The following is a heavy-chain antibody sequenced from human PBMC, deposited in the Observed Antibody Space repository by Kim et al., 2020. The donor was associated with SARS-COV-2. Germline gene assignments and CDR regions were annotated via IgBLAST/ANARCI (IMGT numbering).Heavy chain of an antibody. D-gene: IGHD2-21*02. J-gene: IGHJ4*02. V-gene: IGHV3-21*01. CDR2: ISSSSSYI. CDR1: GFTFSSYS. Sequence: GGSLRLSCAASGFTFSSYSMNWVRQAPGKGLEWVSSISSSSSYIYYADSVKGRFTISRDNAKNSLYLQMNSLRAEDTAVYYCARDRVVLAYCGGDCYSGFDYWGQGTLVTVSS. CDR3: ARDRVVLAYCGGDCYSGFDY.